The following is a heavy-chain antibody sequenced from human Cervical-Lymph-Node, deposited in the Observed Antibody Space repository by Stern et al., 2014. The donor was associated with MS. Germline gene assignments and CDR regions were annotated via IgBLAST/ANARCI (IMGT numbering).Heavy chain of an antibody. CDR3: ATTRWDLFTWNWFDP. CDR1: GGSISSSGYY. Sequence: QDQLVQSGPGLVKPSQTLSLTCTVSGGSISSSGYYWSWIRQPADKGLEWIGRIHDSGSTYYNPSLKRRVTISMDTAQNQFSLKLTSVTAADTAVYYCATTRWDLFTWNWFDPWGQGTLVTVSS. CDR2: IHDSGST. D-gene: IGHD1-26*01. J-gene: IGHJ5*02. V-gene: IGHV4-61*02.